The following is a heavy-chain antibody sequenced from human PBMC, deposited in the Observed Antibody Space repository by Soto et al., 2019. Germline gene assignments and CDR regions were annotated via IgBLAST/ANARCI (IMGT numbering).Heavy chain of an antibody. CDR2: ISIAGGTI. CDR3: ARDKTTGWSPLDY. V-gene: IGHV3-11*01. Sequence: QVQLVESGGGWVKTGGTLRLSCAASGCGLCDYYMSWIRQAPGKGLEWISYISIAGGTIHYADSVKGRFTISRDNAKNSLYLQMNSLRAEDSAVYYCARDKTTGWSPLDYWGQGTLVTVSS. CDR1: GCGLCDYY. J-gene: IGHJ4*02. D-gene: IGHD6-19*01.